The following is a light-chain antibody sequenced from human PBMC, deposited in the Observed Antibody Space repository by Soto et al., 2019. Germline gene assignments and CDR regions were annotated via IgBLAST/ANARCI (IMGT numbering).Light chain of an antibody. CDR3: YSSRSSSTTFYV. V-gene: IGLV2-14*03. J-gene: IGLJ1*01. Sequence: QSALTQPASVSGSPGQSITISCAGTSSDIGGSEYVAWYQQHPCKAPKLMIYGVSNRPSGVSNRFSGSKSGNTASLTISGLQAEDEADYFRYSSRSSSTTFYVFGTGTKLTVL. CDR2: GVS. CDR1: SSDIGGSEY.